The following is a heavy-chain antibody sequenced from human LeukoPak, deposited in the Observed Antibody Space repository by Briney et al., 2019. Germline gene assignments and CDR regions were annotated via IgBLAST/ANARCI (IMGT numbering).Heavy chain of an antibody. J-gene: IGHJ4*02. V-gene: IGHV3-7*01. D-gene: IGHD6-19*01. CDR3: ARAKEAVAGQYFDY. CDR1: GFTFSGAW. Sequence: PGGSLRLSCTASGFTFSGAWMTWVRRAPGKGLEWVANIREDGTEKNYVDSVKGRFTISRENAKNSLYLQMNSLRAGDTAVYYCARAKEAVAGQYFDYWGQGTLVTVSS. CDR2: IREDGTEK.